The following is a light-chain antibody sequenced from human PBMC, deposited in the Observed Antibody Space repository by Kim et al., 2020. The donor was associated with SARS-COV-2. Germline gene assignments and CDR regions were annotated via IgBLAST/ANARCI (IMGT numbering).Light chain of an antibody. Sequence: APGKTARITCGGNKIGSKSVHWYQQKPGQAPVLVIYYDSDRPSGIPERFSGSNSGNTATLTISRVEAGDEADYYCQVWDSSSDHRVFGGGTQLTVL. CDR1: KIGSKS. CDR2: YDS. J-gene: IGLJ2*01. CDR3: QVWDSSSDHRV. V-gene: IGLV3-21*04.